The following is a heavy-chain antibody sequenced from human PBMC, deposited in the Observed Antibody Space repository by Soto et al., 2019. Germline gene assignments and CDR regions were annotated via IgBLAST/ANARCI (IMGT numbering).Heavy chain of an antibody. V-gene: IGHV4-30-4*01. D-gene: IGHD2-2*01. Sequence: QVQLQESGPGLVKPAQTLSLTCTVSGGSISSGDYYWSWIRQPPGKGLEWIGYIYYSGSTYYNPSLNSRVTISVDTSKNQFSLKLSSVTAADTAVYYGASGPAAARFDPWGQGTLVTVSS. CDR3: ASGPAAARFDP. CDR1: GGSISSGDYY. J-gene: IGHJ5*02. CDR2: IYYSGST.